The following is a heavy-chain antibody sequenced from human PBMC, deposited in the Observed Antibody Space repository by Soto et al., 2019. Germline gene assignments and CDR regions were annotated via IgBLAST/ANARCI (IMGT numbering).Heavy chain of an antibody. CDR1: GYTFTSYD. CDR3: ARVPSYCSGSSCYSRKRAAQRMDV. V-gene: IGHV1-8*01. D-gene: IGHD2-15*01. Sequence: GASVKVSCKASGYTFTSYDINWVRQATGQGLEYLGWMNPNSGNTAYVQKFQGRVTMTWDTSITTAYMELSSLRSEDTAVYYCARVPSYCSGSSCYSRKRAAQRMDVWGQGTTVTVSS. J-gene: IGHJ6*02. CDR2: MNPNSGNT.